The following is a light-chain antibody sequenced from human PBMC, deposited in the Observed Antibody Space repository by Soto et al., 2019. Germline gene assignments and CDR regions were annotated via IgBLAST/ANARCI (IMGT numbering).Light chain of an antibody. V-gene: IGKV1-39*01. CDR2: AAS. CDR1: QSINSY. CDR3: QHSYSTLRA. J-gene: IGKJ1*01. Sequence: DIHMTQSPSSLSASVLDRVSITCLASQSINSYLNWYQQKPGKAPNLLIYAASNLQSGFPSRFSGSGSGTDFTLTISSLQPEDFATYYCQHSYSTLRAFGQGTKVDIK.